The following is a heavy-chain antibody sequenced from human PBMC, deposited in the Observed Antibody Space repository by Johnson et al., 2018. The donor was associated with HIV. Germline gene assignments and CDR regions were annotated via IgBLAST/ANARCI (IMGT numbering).Heavy chain of an antibody. V-gene: IGHV3-33*06. J-gene: IGHJ3*02. CDR3: TKDQKTGSYGDAFDI. Sequence: VQLVESGGGVVQPGGSRRLSCEASGLSFRNYGIHWVRQAPGKGLEWVAVIWYDGSYKDYTDSVKGRFTISRDDSKNTVYLQMSSLRDEDTAMDYCTKDQKTGSYGDAFDIWGRGTMVTVSS. CDR2: IWYDGSYK. D-gene: IGHD1-26*01. CDR1: GLSFRNYG.